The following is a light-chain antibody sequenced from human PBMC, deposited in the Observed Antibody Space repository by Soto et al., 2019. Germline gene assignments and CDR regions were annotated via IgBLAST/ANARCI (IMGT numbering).Light chain of an antibody. Sequence: QSVLTQPASVSGSPGQSITISYTGTSSDVGAYNYVSWYQQHPNKAPKLMIYEVSNRPSGVSNRFSGSKSGNTASLTISGLQAEDEADYYCSSFTSSSTFVFGTGTKVTVL. J-gene: IGLJ1*01. CDR1: SSDVGAYNY. V-gene: IGLV2-14*01. CDR2: EVS. CDR3: SSFTSSSTFV.